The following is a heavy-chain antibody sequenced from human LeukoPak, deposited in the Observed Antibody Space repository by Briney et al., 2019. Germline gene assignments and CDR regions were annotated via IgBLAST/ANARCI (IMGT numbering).Heavy chain of an antibody. V-gene: IGHV3-33*01. CDR1: GFTFSSYG. D-gene: IGHD3-10*01. Sequence: GRSLRLSCAASGFTFSSYGMHWVRQAPGKGLEWVAITWYDGSNKYYADSVKGRFTISRDNSKNTLYLQMNSLRAEDTAVYYCARVRVRGVMVYYYGMDVWGKGTTVTVSS. CDR3: ARVRVRGVMVYYYGMDV. J-gene: IGHJ6*04. CDR2: TWYDGSNK.